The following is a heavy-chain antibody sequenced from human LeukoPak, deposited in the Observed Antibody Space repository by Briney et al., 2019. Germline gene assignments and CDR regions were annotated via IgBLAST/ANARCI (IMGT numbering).Heavy chain of an antibody. J-gene: IGHJ4*02. CDR3: ASADEYHLFDY. CDR1: GGSFSGYY. Sequence: ETLSLTCAVYGGSFSGYYWSWIRQPPGKGLEWIGEINHSGSTYYSPSLESRVTIFVDTSKNQFSLTAADTAVYSCASADEYHLFDYWGQGTLVTVSS. CDR2: INHSGST. V-gene: IGHV4-34*01. D-gene: IGHD2/OR15-2a*01.